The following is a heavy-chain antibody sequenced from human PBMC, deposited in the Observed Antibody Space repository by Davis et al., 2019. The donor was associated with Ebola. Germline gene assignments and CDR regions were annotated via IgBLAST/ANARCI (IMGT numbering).Heavy chain of an antibody. CDR2: VILKSGAT. J-gene: IGHJ4*02. CDR1: GYTFTDYN. Sequence: KVSCKASGYTFTDYNIHWMRQAPGQGLEWLGRVILKSGATNYAQKFQGRVTMTRDTSITTAYMELSSLRYDDTADYYCARGHNYAHEYWGQGTLVTVSS. V-gene: IGHV1-2*06. D-gene: IGHD4-11*01. CDR3: ARGHNYAHEY.